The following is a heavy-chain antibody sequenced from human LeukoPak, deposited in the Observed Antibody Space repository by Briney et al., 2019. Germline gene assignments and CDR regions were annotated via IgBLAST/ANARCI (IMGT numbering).Heavy chain of an antibody. CDR2: IYYSGST. V-gene: IGHV4-39*01. J-gene: IGHJ4*02. CDR3: AIRVRDPRPAAFDY. Sequence: PSETLSLTCTVSGGSISSSSYYWGWIRQPPGKGLEWIGSIYYSGSTYYNPSLKSRVTISVDTSKNQFSLKLSSVTAADTAVYYCAIRVRDPRPAAFDYWGQGTLVTVSS. D-gene: IGHD2-2*01. CDR1: GGSISSSSYY.